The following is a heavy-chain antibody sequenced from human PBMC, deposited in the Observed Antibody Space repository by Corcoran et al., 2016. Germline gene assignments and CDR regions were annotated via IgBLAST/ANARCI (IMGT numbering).Heavy chain of an antibody. Sequence: EVQLVESGGGLIQPGGSLRLSCAASGFTVSSNYMSWVRQAPGKGLEWVSVIYSGGSTYYADSVKGRFTISRDNSKNTRYLQMNSLRAEDTAVYYCAREGGAYYDFWSCYYGYWGQGTLVTVSS. CDR3: AREGGAYYDFWSCYYGY. CDR2: IYSGGST. D-gene: IGHD3-3*01. CDR1: GFTVSSNY. V-gene: IGHV3-53*01. J-gene: IGHJ4*02.